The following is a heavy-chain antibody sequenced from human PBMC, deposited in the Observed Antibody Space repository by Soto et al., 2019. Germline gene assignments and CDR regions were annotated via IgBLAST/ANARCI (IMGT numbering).Heavy chain of an antibody. V-gene: IGHV3-43*01. CDR3: AKDGIAWH. D-gene: IGHD2-15*01. J-gene: IGHJ4*02. CDR1: GFTFGDYT. CDR2: ITWDGINI. Sequence: EVQLVESGGGVVQPGGSLRLSCTASGFTFGDYTMHWVRQAPGKGLEWVSLITWDGINIEYADSVRGRFTISRDNSTNSLYLQMNGLRHEDTAFYYCAKDGIAWHWGQGTLVTVSS.